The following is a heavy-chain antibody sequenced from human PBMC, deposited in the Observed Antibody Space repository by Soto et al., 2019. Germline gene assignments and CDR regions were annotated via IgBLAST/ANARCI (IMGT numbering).Heavy chain of an antibody. V-gene: IGHV2-5*02. Sequence: PTETLTLTCRFSGFSLTTSGVGVGWIRQSPGKAPEWLALIYWDDDKRYSASLKSRLTITKDTSKNQVVLTVSDLDPTDTATYYCAHRVLRTVFGLVTTTAIYFDFWGQGTPVTVSS. CDR2: IYWDDDK. CDR3: AHRVLRTVFGLVTTTAIYFDF. CDR1: GFSLTTSGVG. D-gene: IGHD3-3*01. J-gene: IGHJ4*02.